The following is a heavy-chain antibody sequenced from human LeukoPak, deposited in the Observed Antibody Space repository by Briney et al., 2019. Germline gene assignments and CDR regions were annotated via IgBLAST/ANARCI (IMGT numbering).Heavy chain of an antibody. V-gene: IGHV2-70*01. Sequence: ESGPTLVNPTQTLTLTCTFSGFSLSASAMGVSWIRRPPEKALEWLALIDWDDDKYYSTSLKTRLTISKDTSKSQVVLTVTNMDPVDTATYYCARMRSDGDYFDYWGQGTLVTVSS. CDR1: GFSLSASAMG. J-gene: IGHJ4*02. D-gene: IGHD3-10*01. CDR3: ARMRSDGDYFDY. CDR2: IDWDDDK.